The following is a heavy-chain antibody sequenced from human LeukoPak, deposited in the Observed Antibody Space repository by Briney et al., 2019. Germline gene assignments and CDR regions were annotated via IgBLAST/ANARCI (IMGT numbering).Heavy chain of an antibody. V-gene: IGHV3-21*01. Sequence: PGGSLRLSCTASGFTFSSYHMNWVRQAPGKGLEWVSSISSSSSYIYYADSVKGRFTISRDNAKNSMHLQMNSLRTEDTAVYYCARGQNSGYVDNWFDPWGQGNMVTVSS. CDR2: ISSSSSYI. J-gene: IGHJ5*02. D-gene: IGHD5-12*01. CDR1: GFTFSSYH. CDR3: ARGQNSGYVDNWFDP.